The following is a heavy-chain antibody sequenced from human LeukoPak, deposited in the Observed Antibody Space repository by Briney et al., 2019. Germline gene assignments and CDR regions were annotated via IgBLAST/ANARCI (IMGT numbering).Heavy chain of an antibody. CDR2: INEEGSEK. CDR1: GFTFSYYW. J-gene: IGHJ5*02. Sequence: GGSLRLSCAASGFTFSYYWMTWVRQAPGKGLEWVANINEEGSEKYYVDSVKGRFTISRDNAKNTLYLQMNSLRAEDTAVYYCARDGYCSSTSCRWFDPWGQGTLVTVSS. D-gene: IGHD2-2*03. V-gene: IGHV3-7*01. CDR3: ARDGYCSSTSCRWFDP.